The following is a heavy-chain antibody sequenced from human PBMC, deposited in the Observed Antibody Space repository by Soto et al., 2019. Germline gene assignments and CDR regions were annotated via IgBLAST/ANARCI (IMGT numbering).Heavy chain of an antibody. V-gene: IGHV1-69*12. Sequence: QVQLVQSGAEVKKPGSSVKVSCKASGGTFSSYAISWVRQAPGQGLEWMGGIIPIFGTANYAQKFQGRVTITAGESTGTAYMELSGVRSEDTAVDCCAEGGRGRFVPWGQGPLVTVSS. CDR3: AEGGRGRFVP. CDR1: GGTFSSYA. CDR2: IIPIFGTA. D-gene: IGHD3-16*01. J-gene: IGHJ5*02.